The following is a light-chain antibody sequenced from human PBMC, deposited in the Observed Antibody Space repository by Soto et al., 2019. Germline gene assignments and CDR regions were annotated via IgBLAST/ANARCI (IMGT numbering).Light chain of an antibody. CDR2: GAS. Sequence: EIVLTQSPGTLSLSPGERATLSCRASQSVSSSNLAWYQQKPGQAPRLLIYGASTRATGIPDRFSGSGSGTDFTLTISRLEPEDFAVYYCQQYGRSPWTFGQGTKVDI. CDR3: QQYGRSPWT. CDR1: QSVSSSN. J-gene: IGKJ1*01. V-gene: IGKV3-20*01.